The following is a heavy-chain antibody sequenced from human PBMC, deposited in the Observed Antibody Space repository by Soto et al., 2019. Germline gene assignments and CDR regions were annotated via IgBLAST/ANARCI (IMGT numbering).Heavy chain of an antibody. Sequence: SETLSLTCTVSGGSISSSSYYWGWIRQPPGKGLEWIGSIYYSGSTYYNPSLKSRVTISVDTSKNQFSLKLSSVTAADTAVYYCARAYDFWSGSYYYYGMDVWGQGTTVT. D-gene: IGHD3-3*01. CDR3: ARAYDFWSGSYYYYGMDV. V-gene: IGHV4-39*01. CDR1: GGSISSSSYY. J-gene: IGHJ6*02. CDR2: IYYSGST.